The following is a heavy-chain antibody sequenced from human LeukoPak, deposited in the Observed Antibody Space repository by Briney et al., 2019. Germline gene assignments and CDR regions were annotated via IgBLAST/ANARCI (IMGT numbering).Heavy chain of an antibody. CDR2: FDPEDGET. D-gene: IGHD1-26*01. CDR1: GYTLTELS. V-gene: IGHV1-24*01. J-gene: IGHJ4*02. Sequence: ASVKVSCKVSGYTLTELSMHWVRQAPGKGLEWMGGFDPEDGETIYAQKFQGRVTMTEDTSTDTAYMELSSLRSEDTAVYYCATLSHIVGDHPIDYWGQGTLVTVSS. CDR3: ATLSHIVGDHPIDY.